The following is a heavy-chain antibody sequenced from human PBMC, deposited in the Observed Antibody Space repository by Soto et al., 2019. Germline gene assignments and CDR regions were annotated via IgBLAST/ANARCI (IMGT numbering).Heavy chain of an antibody. CDR1: GGSFSGYY. CDR3: ARQGHYYYYYYYYMDV. J-gene: IGHJ6*03. CDR2: INHSGST. D-gene: IGHD4-17*01. V-gene: IGHV4-34*01. Sequence: PSETLSLTCAVYGGSFSGYYWSWIRQPPGKGLEWIGEINHSGSTNYNPSLKSRVTISVDTSKNQFSLKLSSVTAADTAVYYCARQGHYYYYYYYYMDVWGKGTTVTV.